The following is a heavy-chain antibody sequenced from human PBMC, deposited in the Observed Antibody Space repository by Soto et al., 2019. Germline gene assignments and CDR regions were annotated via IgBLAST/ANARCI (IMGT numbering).Heavy chain of an antibody. Sequence: QVTLKESGPVLVKPTETLTLTCTVSGFSRSDTRVGVSWISQPPGKALEWLAHIFSKDETSYSTSLTSRLTISRDASKSQVVPLVTNMAPVATATYSCARMRAGTTLDYWGLGTLVTVSS. CDR1: GFSRSDTRVG. CDR3: ARMRAGTTLDY. J-gene: IGHJ4*02. V-gene: IGHV2-26*01. D-gene: IGHD1-1*01. CDR2: IFSKDET.